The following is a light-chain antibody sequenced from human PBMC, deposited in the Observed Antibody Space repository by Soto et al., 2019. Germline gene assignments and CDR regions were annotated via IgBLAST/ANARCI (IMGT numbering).Light chain of an antibody. J-gene: IGKJ3*01. Sequence: DIQMTQSPSSLSASVGDRVTITCRASKSISSYLNWYQQKPGKAPKLLIYAASSLHSGVPSRFSGSGSGTGFTLTISSLQPEDFATYYCQQSYRTLTFGPGTKVDI. CDR2: AAS. CDR1: KSISSY. CDR3: QQSYRTLT. V-gene: IGKV1-39*01.